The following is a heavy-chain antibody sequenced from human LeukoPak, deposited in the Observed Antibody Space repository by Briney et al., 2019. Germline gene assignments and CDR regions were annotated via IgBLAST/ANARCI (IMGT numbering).Heavy chain of an antibody. CDR2: ISGSGGST. D-gene: IGHD3-10*01. V-gene: IGHV3-23*01. J-gene: IGHJ3*02. Sequence: GGSLRLSCAASGFTFSSYAMSWVRQAPGKGLEWVSAISGSGGSTYYADSVKGRFTISRDNSKNTLYLQMNSLRAEDTAVYYCAKDLIGIGFGDHAFDIRGQGTMVTVSS. CDR3: AKDLIGIGFGDHAFDI. CDR1: GFTFSSYA.